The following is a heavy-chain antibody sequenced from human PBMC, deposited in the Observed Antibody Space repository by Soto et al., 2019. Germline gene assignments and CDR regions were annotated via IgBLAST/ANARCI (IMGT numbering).Heavy chain of an antibody. CDR3: ARDLSHEGSGMDV. D-gene: IGHD1-26*01. CDR1: GFTVSSNY. J-gene: IGHJ6*02. V-gene: IGHV3-53*01. Sequence: EGQLVESGGTWIQPGGSLRLSCAASGFTVSSNYMIWVRQAPGKGLEWVCLIYTGGITDYADSVKGRFSISRDNSKNTLYLQMDSLRAEDTAVYYCARDLSHEGSGMDVWGQGTTVTVSS. CDR2: IYTGGIT.